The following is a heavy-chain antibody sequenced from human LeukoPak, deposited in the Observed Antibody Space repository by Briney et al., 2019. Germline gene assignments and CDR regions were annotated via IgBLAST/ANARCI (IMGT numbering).Heavy chain of an antibody. CDR2: IRNKVRGYTT. V-gene: IGHV3-72*01. CDR3: ARGAVAGTNWYFDY. J-gene: IGHJ4*02. Sequence: GGSLGLSCAASGFIFSDHYMDWVRQAPGRGLEWVARIRNKVRGYTTGYAASVQGRFTISRDDSSNSLYLQMSSLKTEDTAVYFCARGAVAGTNWYFDYWGQGTLVAVSS. CDR1: GFIFSDHY. D-gene: IGHD6-19*01.